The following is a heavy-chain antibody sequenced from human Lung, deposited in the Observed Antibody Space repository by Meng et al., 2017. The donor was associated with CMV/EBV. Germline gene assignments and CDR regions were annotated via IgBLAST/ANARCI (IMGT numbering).Heavy chain of an antibody. CDR3: ARGGGTTVAPTLDY. CDR1: GGSVSSGSYY. D-gene: IGHD4-23*01. CDR2: IYYSGST. Sequence: GGSVSSGSYYWSWIRQPPGKPLEWIGYIYYSGSTNYNSSRKGRVIISADTSKNQFSLKLSSVTAADTAVYYCARGGGTTVAPTLDYWGQGTLVTVSS. V-gene: IGHV4-61*01. J-gene: IGHJ4*02.